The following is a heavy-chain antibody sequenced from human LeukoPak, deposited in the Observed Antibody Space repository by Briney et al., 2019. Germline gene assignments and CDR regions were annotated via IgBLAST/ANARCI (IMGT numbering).Heavy chain of an antibody. CDR3: TIDKLELRQFDS. Sequence: PGGSLRLSCAASGFTFSSYWVHWVRQAPGKGLVWVSRINSDGSSTSYADSVKGRFTISRDNSKDTLYLQMNSLKIEDAAVYYCTIDKLELRQFDSWGQGTLVTVSS. D-gene: IGHD1-7*01. CDR2: INSDGSST. V-gene: IGHV3-74*01. CDR1: GFTFSSYW. J-gene: IGHJ4*02.